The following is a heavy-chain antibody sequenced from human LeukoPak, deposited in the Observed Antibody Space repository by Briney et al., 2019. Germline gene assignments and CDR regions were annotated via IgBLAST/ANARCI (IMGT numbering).Heavy chain of an antibody. D-gene: IGHD5-12*01. CDR2: IDTDGSST. Sequence: GGSLRLSCAASGFTFSSYWMSWVRQAPGKGLVWVSRIDTDGSSTIYADSVKGRFTISRDNAKNTLYLQMNSLRAEDTAVYYCTRGYVGIDYWGQGTLVTVSS. CDR1: GFTFSSYW. V-gene: IGHV3-74*01. CDR3: TRGYVGIDY. J-gene: IGHJ4*02.